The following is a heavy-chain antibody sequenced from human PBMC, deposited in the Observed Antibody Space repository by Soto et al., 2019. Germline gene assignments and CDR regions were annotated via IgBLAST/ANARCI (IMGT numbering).Heavy chain of an antibody. CDR2: ISWDGGST. J-gene: IGHJ4*02. CDR1: GFTFDDYT. V-gene: IGHV3-43*01. CDR3: AKDLIMSGYDYPGY. Sequence: GGSLRLSCAASGFTFDDYTMHWVRQAPGKGLEWVSLISWDGGSTYYADSVKGRFTISRDNSKNSLYLQMNSLRTEDTALYYCAKDLIMSGYDYPGYWGQGTLVTVSS. D-gene: IGHD5-12*01.